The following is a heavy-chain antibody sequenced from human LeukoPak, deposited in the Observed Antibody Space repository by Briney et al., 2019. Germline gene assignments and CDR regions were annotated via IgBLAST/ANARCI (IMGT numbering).Heavy chain of an antibody. V-gene: IGHV3-21*01. J-gene: IGHJ4*02. D-gene: IGHD1-26*01. CDR1: GFTFSSYW. CDR3: ARFSGNYAIFDY. CDR2: ISSSSGSI. Sequence: GGSLRLSCAASGFTFSSYWMNWVRQAPGKGLEWVSSISSSSGSIYYADSVKGRFTISRDNAKNSLYLQMDSLRAEDTALYYCARFSGNYAIFDYWGQGILVTVSS.